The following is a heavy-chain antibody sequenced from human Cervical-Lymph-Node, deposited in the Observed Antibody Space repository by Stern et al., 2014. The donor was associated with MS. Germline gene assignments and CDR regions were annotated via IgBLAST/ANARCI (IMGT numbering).Heavy chain of an antibody. CDR3: ARNTALWYFDL. CDR1: GGSVSSGGYF. CDR2: VYYSGSI. D-gene: IGHD3-3*02. J-gene: IGHJ2*01. V-gene: IGHV4-31*03. Sequence: QVQLVQSGPGLVKPLQTLSLTCTVSGGSVSSGGYFWNWIRQPPGKGLEWIGHVYYSGSIAYNPSLKSRVTISVDTSKNQFSLRLRSVTAADTAVYYCARNTALWYFDLWGRGTLAAVSS.